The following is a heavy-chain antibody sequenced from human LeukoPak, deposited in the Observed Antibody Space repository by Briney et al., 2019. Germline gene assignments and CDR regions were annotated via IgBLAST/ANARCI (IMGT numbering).Heavy chain of an antibody. CDR3: ARAYCSSITCFE. Sequence: TWGSLRLSCAASGFFVSRYSMTWVRQAPGKGLEWVSSISTSYSGIYYADSVKGRFTISRDNAKNSLYLQMDSLRADDTAVYYCARAYCSSITCFEGGQGTLVTVSS. V-gene: IGHV3-48*01. J-gene: IGHJ4*02. CDR1: GFFVSRYS. CDR2: ISTSYSGI. D-gene: IGHD2-2*01.